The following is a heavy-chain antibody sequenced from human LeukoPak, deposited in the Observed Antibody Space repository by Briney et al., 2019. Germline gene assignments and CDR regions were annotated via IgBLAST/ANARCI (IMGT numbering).Heavy chain of an antibody. J-gene: IGHJ1*01. D-gene: IGHD3-16*02. V-gene: IGHV3-74*01. Sequence: PGGSLRLSCVASGFSINNYWMHWVRQAPGKGRMWVSRISSDATTTNYADSVKGRFTVSRDNAKNMVYLQMNSLRAEDTAVYVRAKFLSPVLWGQGTLVPVSS. CDR1: GFSINNYW. CDR2: ISSDATTT. CDR3: AKFLSPVL.